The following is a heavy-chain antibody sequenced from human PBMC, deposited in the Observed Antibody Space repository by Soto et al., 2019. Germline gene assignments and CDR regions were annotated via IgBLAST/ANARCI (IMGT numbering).Heavy chain of an antibody. V-gene: IGHV3-23*01. D-gene: IGHD3-10*01. J-gene: IGHJ2*01. CDR3: AREPRGNGYFDL. CDR1: GFTFTTYS. Sequence: GGSLRLSCAASGFTFTTYSMSWVRQAPGKGLEWVSAISGSGGSTYYPDSVKGRFTVSRDNSKNTLYLQMNSLRAEDTALYYCAREPRGNGYFDLWGRGTLVTVSS. CDR2: ISGSGGST.